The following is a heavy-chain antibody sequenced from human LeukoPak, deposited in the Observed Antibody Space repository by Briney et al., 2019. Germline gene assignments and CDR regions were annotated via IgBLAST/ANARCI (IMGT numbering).Heavy chain of an antibody. J-gene: IGHJ4*02. Sequence: SETLSLTCAVYGGSFSGYYWSWIRQPPGKGLEWIGEINHSGSTNYNPSLKSRVTISVDTSKNQFSLKLSSVTAADTAVYYCARRGNYVGSLWDYWGQGTLVAVSS. CDR1: GGSFSGYY. CDR3: ARRGNYVGSLWDY. D-gene: IGHD1-7*01. CDR2: INHSGST. V-gene: IGHV4-34*01.